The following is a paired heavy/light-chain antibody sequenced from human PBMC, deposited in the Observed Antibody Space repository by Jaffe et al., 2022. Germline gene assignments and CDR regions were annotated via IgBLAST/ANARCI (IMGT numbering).Light chain of an antibody. J-gene: IGKJ4*01. CDR1: QGIRND. CDR2: AAS. V-gene: IGKV1-6*01. CDR3: LQDNNYPLT. Sequence: AIQMTQSPSSLSASVGDRVTITCRASQGIRNDLGWYQQKPGKAPKLLIYAASSLQSGVPSRFSGSGSGTDFTLAISSLQPEDFATYYCLQDNNYPLTFGGGTKVEIK.
Heavy chain of an antibody. CDR1: GGSFSGYY. D-gene: IGHD1-26*01. CDR2: INHSGYT. CDR3: ARGRLFSAPDS. Sequence: QVQLQQWGAGLLKPSETLSLTCAVYGGSFSGYYWSWIRQPPGKGLEWIGEINHSGYTNYNPSLKSRVTLSGDTSKNHFSLKLTYVTAADTAIYYCARGRLFSAPDSWGQGTLVTVSS. J-gene: IGHJ4*02. V-gene: IGHV4-34*01.